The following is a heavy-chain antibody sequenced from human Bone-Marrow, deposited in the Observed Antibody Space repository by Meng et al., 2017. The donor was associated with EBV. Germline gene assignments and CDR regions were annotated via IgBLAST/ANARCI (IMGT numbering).Heavy chain of an antibody. Sequence: QVQLQQWGAGLLKPSETLSLTCAFYGGSFSGYYWSWIRQPPGKGLEWIGEINHSGSTNYNPSLKSRVTISVDTSKNQFSLKLSSVTAADTAVYYCARRRMFGITIFGMGGHYFDYWGQGTLVTVSS. CDR1: GGSFSGYY. V-gene: IGHV4-34*01. D-gene: IGHD3-3*01. CDR3: ARRRMFGITIFGMGGHYFDY. J-gene: IGHJ4*02. CDR2: INHSGST.